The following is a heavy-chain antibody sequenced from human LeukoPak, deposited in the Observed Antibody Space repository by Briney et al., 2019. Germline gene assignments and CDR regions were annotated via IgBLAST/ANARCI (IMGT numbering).Heavy chain of an antibody. CDR1: GGSINSYY. D-gene: IGHD5-12*01. V-gene: IGHV4-59*08. CDR2: IYYRGNT. Sequence: SETLSLTCTVSGGSINSYYWSWIRQPPGKGLEWIGYIYYRGNTNYIPSLKSRVTISVDTSKNQFSLKLSSVTAADTAVYYCARGGYSGSDWTTWGQGTRVTVSS. CDR3: ARGGYSGSDWTT. J-gene: IGHJ5*02.